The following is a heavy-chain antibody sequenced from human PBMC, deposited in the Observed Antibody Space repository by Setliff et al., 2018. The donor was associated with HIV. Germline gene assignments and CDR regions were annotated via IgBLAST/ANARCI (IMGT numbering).Heavy chain of an antibody. CDR1: GGSISSSSYY. V-gene: IGHV4-39*01. J-gene: IGHJ3*02. D-gene: IGHD3-22*01. Sequence: SETLSLTCTVSGGSISSSSYYWGWIRQPPGKGLEWIGSIYYGGSTYYNPSLKSRVTISVDTSKNQFSLKLSSVTAADAAVYYCASRYHYYDSSGYYRQGAFDIWGQGTMVTV. CDR3: ASRYHYYDSSGYYRQGAFDI. CDR2: IYYGGST.